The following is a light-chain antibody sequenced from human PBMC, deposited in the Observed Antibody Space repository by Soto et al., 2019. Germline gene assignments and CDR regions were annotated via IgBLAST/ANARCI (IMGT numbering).Light chain of an antibody. Sequence: EIVMTQSTATLSVSPGERATLSCRASQGVRGNLAWYQQKPGQAPRLLIYGASTRATGIPARFSGSGSGTEFTLTISSLQSEDFAVYYCQQYNNWPPWTFGQGTKVEIK. CDR1: QGVRGN. CDR2: GAS. J-gene: IGKJ1*01. V-gene: IGKV3-15*01. CDR3: QQYNNWPPWT.